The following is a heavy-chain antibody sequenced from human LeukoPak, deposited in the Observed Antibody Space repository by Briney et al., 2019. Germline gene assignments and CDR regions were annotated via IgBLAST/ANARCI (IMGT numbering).Heavy chain of an antibody. CDR1: GGTFSSYA. CDR2: IIPIFGTA. CDR3: ARHLKRGYYYGSGSISPFDY. J-gene: IGHJ4*02. Sequence: ASVKVSRKASGGTFSSYAISWVRQAPGQGLEWMGGIIPIFGTANYAQKFQGRVTITTDESTSTAYMELSSLRSEDTAVYYCARHLKRGYYYGSGSISPFDYWGQGTLVTVSS. D-gene: IGHD3-10*01. V-gene: IGHV1-69*05.